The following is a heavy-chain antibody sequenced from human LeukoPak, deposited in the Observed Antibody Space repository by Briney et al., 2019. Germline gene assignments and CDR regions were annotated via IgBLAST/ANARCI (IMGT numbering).Heavy chain of an antibody. CDR2: IIPILGIA. Sequence: SVKVSCKASGGTFSSYAISWVRQAPGQGLEWMGRIIPILGIANYAQKFQGRVTITADKSTSTAYMELSSLRSEDTAVYYCAAPSDYYDSSGDYYFDYWGQGTLATVSS. J-gene: IGHJ4*02. CDR3: AAPSDYYDSSGDYYFDY. V-gene: IGHV1-69*04. D-gene: IGHD3-22*01. CDR1: GGTFSSYA.